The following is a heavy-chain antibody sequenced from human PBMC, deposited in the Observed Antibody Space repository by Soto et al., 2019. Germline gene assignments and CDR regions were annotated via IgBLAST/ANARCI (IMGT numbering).Heavy chain of an antibody. CDR1: GYTFTGYD. J-gene: IGHJ3*02. CDR2: MNPHSGNT. CDR3: ARGRMIIGVAI. D-gene: IGHD3-22*01. V-gene: IGHV1-8*01. Sequence: QVQLVLSGAEVQKPGASVKVSCKASGYTFTGYDINWVRQATGQGLEWMGWMNPHSGNTNYAQKFKGRVTMTRITSISTVYMELSSLRSEDTAMYYCARGRMIIGVAIWGQGTMVTVAS.